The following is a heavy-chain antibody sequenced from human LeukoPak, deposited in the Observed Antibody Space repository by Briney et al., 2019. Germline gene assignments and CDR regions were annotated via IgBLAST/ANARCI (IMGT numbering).Heavy chain of an antibody. V-gene: IGHV3-23*01. CDR2: ISGSGGST. Sequence: GGSLRLSCAASGFTFSSDAMSWVRQAPGKGLEWVSAISGSGGSTYYADSVKGRFTISRDNSKNTLYLQMNSLRAEDTAVYYCARERKGKYYYYYMDVWGKGTTVTISS. CDR3: ARERKGKYYYYYMDV. D-gene: IGHD1-14*01. J-gene: IGHJ6*03. CDR1: GFTFSSDA.